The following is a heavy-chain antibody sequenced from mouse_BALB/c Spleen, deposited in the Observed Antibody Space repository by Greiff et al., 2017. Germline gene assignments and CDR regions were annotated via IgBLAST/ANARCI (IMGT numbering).Heavy chain of an antibody. CDR1: GFTFSSYA. V-gene: IGHV5-6-5*01. D-gene: IGHD1-1*01. J-gene: IGHJ2*01. CDR3: ARFYGSSPFDY. Sequence: EVHLVESGGGLVKPGGSLKLSCAASGFTFSSYAMSWVRQTPEKRLEWVASISSGGSTYYPDSVKGRFTISRDNARNILYLQMSSLRSEDTAMYYCARFYGSSPFDYWGQGTTLTVSS. CDR2: ISSGGST.